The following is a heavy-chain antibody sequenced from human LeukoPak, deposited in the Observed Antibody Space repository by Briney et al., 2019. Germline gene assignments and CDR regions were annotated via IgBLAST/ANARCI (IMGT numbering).Heavy chain of an antibody. Sequence: GGSLRLSCAASGFTFSNYAMSWVRQAPGKGLEWVSGISGSGGSTYYADSVKGRLTISRDNAKNSLYLQMNSLRAEDTALYYCARKGYCSSTSCWDFDYWGQGTLVTVSS. CDR3: ARKGYCSSTSCWDFDY. CDR2: ISGSGGST. CDR1: GFTFSNYA. D-gene: IGHD2-2*01. J-gene: IGHJ4*02. V-gene: IGHV3-23*01.